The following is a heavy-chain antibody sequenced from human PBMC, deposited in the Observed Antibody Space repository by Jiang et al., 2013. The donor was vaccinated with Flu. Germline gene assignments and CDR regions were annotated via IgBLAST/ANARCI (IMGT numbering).Heavy chain of an antibody. CDR1: GLQLYQLL. V-gene: IGHV5-51*01. Sequence: SCKGSGLQLYQLLDRLGAPDARERLEWMGSSILVTLDTRYSPSFQGQVTISADKSISTAYLQWSSLKASDTAMYYCATLMDEYYFDYWGQGTLVTVSS. D-gene: IGHD2-8*01. J-gene: IGHJ4*02. CDR2: SILVTLDT. CDR3: ATLMDEYYFDY.